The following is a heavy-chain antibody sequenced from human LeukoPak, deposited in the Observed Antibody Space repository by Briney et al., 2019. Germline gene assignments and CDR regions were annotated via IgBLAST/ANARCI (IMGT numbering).Heavy chain of an antibody. Sequence: GGSLRLSCAASGVNFDDYAMHWVRQSPGTGLEWVAGLNWDSRSMAYADSVRGRFTISRDKSKNTLYLQMNSLRTEDTAVYYCARAMGTGSGYDFFGGYWGQGTLVTVSS. J-gene: IGHJ4*02. CDR3: ARAMGTGSGYDFFGGY. CDR1: GVNFDDYA. CDR2: LNWDSRSM. V-gene: IGHV3-9*01. D-gene: IGHD5-12*01.